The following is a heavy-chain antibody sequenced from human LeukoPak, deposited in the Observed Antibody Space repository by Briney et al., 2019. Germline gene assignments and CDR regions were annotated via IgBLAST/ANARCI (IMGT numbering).Heavy chain of an antibody. Sequence: GGSLRLSCAASGFIFSNYGIHWVRQAPGKGLEWVAVISYDGSSKYYADSVRGRFTISRDNSKNTLYLQMNSLRAEDTAVYYCARDGIHYDYVWGSYRYTDYWGQGTLVTVSS. CDR2: ISYDGSSK. CDR1: GFIFSNYG. D-gene: IGHD3-16*02. J-gene: IGHJ4*02. CDR3: ARDGIHYDYVWGSYRYTDY. V-gene: IGHV3-30*03.